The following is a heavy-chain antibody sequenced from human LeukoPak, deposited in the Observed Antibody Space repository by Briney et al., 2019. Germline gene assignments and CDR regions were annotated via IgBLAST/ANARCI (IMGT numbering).Heavy chain of an antibody. CDR3: ARGVRYSSGWYYFDS. CDR1: GYTXTDYY. D-gene: IGHD6-19*01. Sequence: ASVKVSCKASGYTXTDYYMHWARQAPGQGLEWMGWINPNTGGINCAQKFQGSVTMTRDTSFNTAYMELNMLRSDDTAVYYCARGVRYSSGWYYFDSWGQGTLVTVSS. CDR2: INPNTGGI. J-gene: IGHJ4*02. V-gene: IGHV1-2*02.